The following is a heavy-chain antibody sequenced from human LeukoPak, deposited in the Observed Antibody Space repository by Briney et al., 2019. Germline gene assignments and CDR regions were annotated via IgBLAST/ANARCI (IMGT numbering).Heavy chain of an antibody. CDR3: ARVVRDTIFGVVSLDGMDV. V-gene: IGHV5-51*01. D-gene: IGHD3-3*01. J-gene: IGHJ6*02. Sequence: GESLKISCKGSGYSFTSYWIGWVRQMPGKGLEWMGIIYPGDSDTRYSPSFQGQVTISADKSISTAYLQWSSLKASDTAMYYCARVVRDTIFGVVSLDGMDVWGQGTTVTVSS. CDR2: IYPGDSDT. CDR1: GYSFTSYW.